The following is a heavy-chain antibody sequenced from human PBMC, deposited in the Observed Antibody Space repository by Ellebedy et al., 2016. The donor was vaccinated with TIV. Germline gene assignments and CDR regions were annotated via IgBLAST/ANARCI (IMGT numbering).Heavy chain of an antibody. CDR2: ISSTGGTT. V-gene: IGHV3-64D*06. CDR1: GFTFSNYI. J-gene: IGHJ4*02. CDR3: AMSGLFDY. Sequence: GGSLRLXXSASGFTFSNYILHWVRRAPGKGLEYLSSISSTGGTTDYADSIKGRFTTSRDNSRNTGYLQMSSLTNEDTALYYCAMSGLFDYWGQGTLVSVSS. D-gene: IGHD3-3*01.